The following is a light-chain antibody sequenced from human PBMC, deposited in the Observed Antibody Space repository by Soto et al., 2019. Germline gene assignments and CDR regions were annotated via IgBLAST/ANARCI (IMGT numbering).Light chain of an antibody. V-gene: IGKV3-20*01. CDR2: GAS. CDR3: HQFGRSPPAFT. Sequence: ERMLTQSPGTLSLSPGERATLSCRASQRVSTSYLAWYQQKPGQAPRLRIYGASIRATGIPDRFSGSGSGTDFNLTIRRLEPEDLAGDYCHQFGRSPPAFTFGQGTKLEI. J-gene: IGKJ2*01. CDR1: QRVSTSY.